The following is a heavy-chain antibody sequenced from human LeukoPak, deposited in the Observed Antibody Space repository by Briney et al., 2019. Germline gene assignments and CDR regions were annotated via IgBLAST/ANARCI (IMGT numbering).Heavy chain of an antibody. Sequence: PGGSLRLSCADSGFTFSSYWMHWVRQAPGKGLVWVSRINSDGSSTSYADSVKGRFTISRDNAKNTLYLQMNSLRAEDTAVYYCARGNYDILTGYGTAGMDVWGKGTTVTVSS. D-gene: IGHD3-9*01. V-gene: IGHV3-74*01. CDR2: INSDGSST. J-gene: IGHJ6*04. CDR1: GFTFSSYW. CDR3: ARGNYDILTGYGTAGMDV.